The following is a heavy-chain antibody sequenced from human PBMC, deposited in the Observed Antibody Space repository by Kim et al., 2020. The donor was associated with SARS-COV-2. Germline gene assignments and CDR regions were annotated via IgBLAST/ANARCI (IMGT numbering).Heavy chain of an antibody. Sequence: SETLSLTCTVSGGSIGSHHWSWIRQLPGKGLEWIGCIYNSGSTNYNPSLKSRVSISADTYQNQFSLKLSSVITADTAVYYCARKGLSSGPLLGYWGQGTLVTVSS. J-gene: IGHJ4*02. V-gene: IGHV4-59*11. CDR3: ARKGLSSGPLLGY. CDR2: IYNSGST. CDR1: GGSIGSHH. D-gene: IGHD3-22*01.